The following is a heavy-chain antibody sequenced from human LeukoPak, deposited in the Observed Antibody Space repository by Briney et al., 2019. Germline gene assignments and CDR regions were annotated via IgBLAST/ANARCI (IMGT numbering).Heavy chain of an antibody. CDR2: IYTSGST. V-gene: IGHV4-61*02. CDR3: ARGQYQLLYFDY. CDR1: GGSISSGSYY. Sequence: SQTLSLTCTVSGGSISSGSYYWNWIRQPAGKGLEWIGRIYTSGSTNYNPSLKSRVTISVDTSKNQFSLKLSSVTAADTAVYYCARGQYQLLYFDYWGQGTLVTVSS. J-gene: IGHJ4*02. D-gene: IGHD2-2*01.